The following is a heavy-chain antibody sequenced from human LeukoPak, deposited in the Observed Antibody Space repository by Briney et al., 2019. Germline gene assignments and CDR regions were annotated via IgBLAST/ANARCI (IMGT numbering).Heavy chain of an antibody. V-gene: IGHV3-11*01. J-gene: IGHJ5*02. Sequence: GGSLRLSCTASGFTFGDYAMSWVRQAPGKGLEWVSYIGSSGTTKYYADSVKGRFTISRDNAKNSLYLQMNSLRAEDTAVYYCARESAAAGSNWFDPWGQGTLVIVTS. CDR1: GFTFGDYA. CDR3: ARESAAAGSNWFDP. D-gene: IGHD6-13*01. CDR2: IGSSGTTK.